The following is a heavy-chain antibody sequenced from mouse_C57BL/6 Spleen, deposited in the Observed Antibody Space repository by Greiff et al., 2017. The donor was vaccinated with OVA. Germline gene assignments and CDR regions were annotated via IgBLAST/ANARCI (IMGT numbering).Heavy chain of an antibody. J-gene: IGHJ2*01. CDR2: ISYDGSN. CDR1: GYSITSGYY. D-gene: IGHD4-1*01. V-gene: IGHV3-6*01. Sequence: ESGPGLVKPSQSLSLTCSVTGYSITSGYYWKWIRQFPGNKLEWMGYISYDGSNNYNPSLKNRISITRDTSKNQFFLKLNSVTTEDTATYYCARDGTEYFDYWGQGTTLTVSS. CDR3: ARDGTEYFDY.